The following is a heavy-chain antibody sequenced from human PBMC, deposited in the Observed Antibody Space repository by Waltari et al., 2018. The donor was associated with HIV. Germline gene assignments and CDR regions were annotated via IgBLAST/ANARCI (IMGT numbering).Heavy chain of an antibody. CDR3: ARDVQGYCAGERCFYGMDV. CDR1: GFTVRNYG. Sequence: QVQLVEPGGGVVQPGRSLRLSCAASGFTVRNYGLPWVRKAPGKGLEWVAVVWQDGSNKYYGDSVKGRFTISRDNSKNTLELQMNSLRAEDTAVYYCARDVQGYCAGERCFYGMDVWGQGTTVTVSS. CDR2: VWQDGSNK. J-gene: IGHJ6*02. D-gene: IGHD2-8*02. V-gene: IGHV3-33*01.